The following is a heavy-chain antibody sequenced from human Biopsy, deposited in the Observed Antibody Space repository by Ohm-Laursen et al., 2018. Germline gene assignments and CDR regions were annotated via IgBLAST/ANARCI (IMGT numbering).Heavy chain of an antibody. CDR2: FAPENGRI. CDR1: GYSLTELS. J-gene: IGHJ4*02. Sequence: EASVKVSCKVSGYSLTELSMHWVRQAPGQGLEWMGGFAPENGRIVYSQKFQGRVTMTEDTSTSTACMEVWRLRSDDTAVYYCAADINVWNVNYWGQGTQVIVSS. D-gene: IGHD1-1*01. CDR3: AADINVWNVNY. V-gene: IGHV1-24*01.